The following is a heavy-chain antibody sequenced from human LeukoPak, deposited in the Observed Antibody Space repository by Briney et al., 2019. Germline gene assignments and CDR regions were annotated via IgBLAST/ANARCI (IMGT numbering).Heavy chain of an antibody. CDR3: AKDMSSSSFSVDY. CDR1: GFTFSTYW. J-gene: IGHJ4*02. D-gene: IGHD6-6*01. Sequence: PGGSLRLSCAASGFTFSTYWMTWVRQAPGKGLEWVANIKQDGSAKYYVDSVKGRFTISRDNAKNSLYLQMNSLRAEDTALYYCAKDMSSSSFSVDYWGQGTLVTVSS. CDR2: IKQDGSAK. V-gene: IGHV3-7*03.